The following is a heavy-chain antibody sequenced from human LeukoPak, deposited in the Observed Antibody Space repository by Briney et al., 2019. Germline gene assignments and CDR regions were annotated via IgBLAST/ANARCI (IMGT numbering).Heavy chain of an antibody. D-gene: IGHD3-10*01. J-gene: IGHJ4*02. CDR1: GFTFSNAW. CDR3: TTEPWFGSWDYFDY. V-gene: IGHV3-15*01. CDR2: IKSKTDGGTT. Sequence: PGGSLRLSSAASGFTFSNAWMSWVRQAPGKGLEWVGRIKSKTDGGTTDYAAPVKGRFTISRDDSKNTLYLQMNSLKTEDTAVYYCTTEPWFGSWDYFDYWGQGTLVTVSS.